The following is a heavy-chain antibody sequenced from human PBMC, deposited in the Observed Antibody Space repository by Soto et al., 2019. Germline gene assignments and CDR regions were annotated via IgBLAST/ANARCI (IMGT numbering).Heavy chain of an antibody. CDR2: IYPGDSDT. D-gene: IGHD3-22*01. CDR3: ATQKPSGANYYYDSSGTPPDAFDI. Sequence: PGESLKISCKGSGYSFTSYWIGWVRQMPGKGLEWMGIIYPGDSDTRYSPSFQGQVTISADKSISTAYLQWSSLKASDTAMYYCATQKPSGANYYYDSSGTPPDAFDIWGQGTMVTVSS. CDR1: GYSFTSYW. V-gene: IGHV5-51*01. J-gene: IGHJ3*02.